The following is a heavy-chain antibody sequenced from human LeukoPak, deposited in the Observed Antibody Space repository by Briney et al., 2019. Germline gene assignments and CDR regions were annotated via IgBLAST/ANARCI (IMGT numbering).Heavy chain of an antibody. CDR2: INPNSGGT. CDR3: ARAWWLLSSLAAAGY. Sequence: ASVKVSCKASGYTFTGYYVHWVRQAPGQGLEWMGWINPNSGGTNYAQKFQGRVTMTRDTSISTAYMELSRLRSDDTAVYYCARAWWLLSSLAAAGYWGQGTLVTVSS. D-gene: IGHD6-13*01. J-gene: IGHJ4*02. CDR1: GYTFTGYY. V-gene: IGHV1-2*02.